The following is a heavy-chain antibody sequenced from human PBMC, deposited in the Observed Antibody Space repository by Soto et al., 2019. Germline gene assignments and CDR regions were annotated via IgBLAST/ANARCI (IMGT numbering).Heavy chain of an antibody. Sequence: EVQLLESGGGLVQPGGSLRLSCAASGFTFSTYAMSWVRQAQGKGLQWISAISGSGYNTYYADSVEGRFTISRDNSKNTLYLQMNNLRADDTAVYFCAKELADNYDDSGYYGYFPHWGQGTLVTVSS. J-gene: IGHJ1*01. D-gene: IGHD3-22*01. CDR1: GFTFSTYA. CDR2: ISGSGYNT. CDR3: AKELADNYDDSGYYGYFPH. V-gene: IGHV3-23*01.